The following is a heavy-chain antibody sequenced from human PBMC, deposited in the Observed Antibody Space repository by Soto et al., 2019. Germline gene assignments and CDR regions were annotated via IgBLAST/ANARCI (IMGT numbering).Heavy chain of an antibody. CDR1: GFTFSNYG. J-gene: IGHJ4*02. CDR2: ISYDGRTK. D-gene: IGHD1-7*01. CDR3: GGGWNFVEY. Sequence: QVQVVESGGGVVQPGRSLRLSCAASGFTFSNYGMLWVRQAPGKGLGWVAVISYDGRTKYYGDSVKGRLTISRDNSKNTLYLQMNNLRDEDTAVYYCGGGWNFVEYWGRGTLVTVSS. V-gene: IGHV3-30*03.